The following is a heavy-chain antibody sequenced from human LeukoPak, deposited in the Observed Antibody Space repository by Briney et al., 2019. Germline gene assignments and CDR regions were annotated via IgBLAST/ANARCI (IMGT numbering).Heavy chain of an antibody. Sequence: GESLKISCQASGYGFTTYWIVWVRQMPGKGLEWMGVIYPGDSDVRYGPSFQGQVTISADKSISTAYLQWSSLKASDTAIYYCARTTIVNPDYWGQGTLVTVSS. V-gene: IGHV5-51*01. J-gene: IGHJ4*02. CDR3: ARTTIVNPDY. CDR1: GYGFTTYW. CDR2: IYPGDSDV. D-gene: IGHD3-22*01.